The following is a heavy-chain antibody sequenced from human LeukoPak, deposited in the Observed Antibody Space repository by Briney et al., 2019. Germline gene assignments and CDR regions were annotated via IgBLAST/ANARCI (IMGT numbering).Heavy chain of an antibody. CDR1: GYTFTGYY. Sequence: ASVKVSCKASGYTFTGYYMHWVRQAPGQGLEWMGWINPNSGGTNYAQKFRGRVTMTRDTSISTAYMELSRLRSDDTAVYYCARSRYYDSSGYYYVDWGQGTLVTVSS. D-gene: IGHD3-22*01. J-gene: IGHJ4*02. CDR3: ARSRYYDSSGYYYVD. V-gene: IGHV1-2*02. CDR2: INPNSGGT.